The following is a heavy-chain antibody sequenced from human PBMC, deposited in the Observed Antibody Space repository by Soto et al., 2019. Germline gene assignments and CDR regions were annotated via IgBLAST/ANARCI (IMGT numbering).Heavy chain of an antibody. Sequence: GASVKVSCKASGYTFTGYYMHWVRQAPGQGLEWMGWINPNSGGTNYAQKFQGWVTMTRDTSTSTAYMELSRLRSDDTAVYYCARSDYYDSSGYYYAYYFDYWGQGTLVTVSS. CDR2: INPNSGGT. CDR3: ARSDYYDSSGYYYAYYFDY. V-gene: IGHV1-2*04. CDR1: GYTFTGYY. J-gene: IGHJ4*02. D-gene: IGHD3-22*01.